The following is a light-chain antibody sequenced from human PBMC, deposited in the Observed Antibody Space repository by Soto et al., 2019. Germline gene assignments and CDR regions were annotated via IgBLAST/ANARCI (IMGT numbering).Light chain of an antibody. CDR3: AAWDDILSGWV. Sequence: QSVLTQPPSASGTPGQRVTISCSGSSSNIGDNFVYWYQHLPGTTPKLLIYRNNERPSGVPDRFSGSKSGTSASLAISGLRSEDETDYYCAAWDDILSGWVFGGGTKLTVL. CDR2: RNN. J-gene: IGLJ3*02. V-gene: IGLV1-47*01. CDR1: SSNIGDNF.